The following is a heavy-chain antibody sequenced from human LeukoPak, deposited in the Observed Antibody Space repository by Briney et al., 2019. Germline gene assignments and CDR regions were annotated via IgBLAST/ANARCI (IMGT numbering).Heavy chain of an antibody. CDR1: GVSISSYY. V-gene: IGHV4-34*01. Sequence: SETLSLTCTVSGVSISSYYWSWIRQPPGKGLEWIGEINHSGSTNYNPSLKSRVTISVDTSKNQFSLKLSSVTAADTAVYYCARDRRYCSSTSCPRLSYYYYYGMDVWGQGTTVTVSS. CDR3: ARDRRYCSSTSCPRLSYYYYYGMDV. J-gene: IGHJ6*02. D-gene: IGHD2-2*01. CDR2: INHSGST.